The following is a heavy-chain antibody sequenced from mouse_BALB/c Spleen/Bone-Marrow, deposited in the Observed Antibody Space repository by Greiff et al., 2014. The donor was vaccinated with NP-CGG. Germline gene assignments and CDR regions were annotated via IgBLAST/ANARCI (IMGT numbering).Heavy chain of an antibody. J-gene: IGHJ4*01. V-gene: IGHV3-2*02. CDR1: GYSITGDYA. CDR2: ISYSGST. CDR3: ARKALYYAMDY. Sequence: DVKLQESGPGLVKPSQSLSLTCTVTGYSITGDYAWNWIRPFPGNKLEWMGYISYSGSTSYNPSLKSRISITRDTSKNQFFLQLNSVTTEDTATYYCARKALYYAMDYWGQGTSVTVSS.